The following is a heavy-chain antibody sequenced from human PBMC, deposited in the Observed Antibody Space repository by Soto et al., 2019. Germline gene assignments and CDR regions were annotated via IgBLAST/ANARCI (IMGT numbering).Heavy chain of an antibody. D-gene: IGHD3-9*01. CDR3: ARGITYYDILTGYPDAFDI. J-gene: IGHJ3*02. CDR1: GYTFTSYG. CDR2: ISAYNGNT. V-gene: IGHV1-18*04. Sequence: EASVKVSCKASGYTFTSYGISWVRQAPGQGLEWMGWISAYNGNTNYAQKLQGRVTMTTDTSTSTAYMELRSLRSDDTAVYYCARGITYYDILTGYPDAFDIWGQGTMVTVSS.